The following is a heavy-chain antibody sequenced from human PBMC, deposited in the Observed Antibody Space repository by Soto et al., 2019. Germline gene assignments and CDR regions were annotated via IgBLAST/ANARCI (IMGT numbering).Heavy chain of an antibody. CDR1: GGTFSSYA. Sequence: VQLVQSGAEVKKPGSSVKVSCKASGGTFSSYAISWVRQAPGQGLEWMGGIIPIFGTANYAQKFQGRVTITADESTSTAYMELSSLRSEDTAVYYCARDGANGSGSYYTGFDYWGQGTLVTVSS. J-gene: IGHJ4*02. CDR3: ARDGANGSGSYYTGFDY. V-gene: IGHV1-69*01. CDR2: IIPIFGTA. D-gene: IGHD3-10*01.